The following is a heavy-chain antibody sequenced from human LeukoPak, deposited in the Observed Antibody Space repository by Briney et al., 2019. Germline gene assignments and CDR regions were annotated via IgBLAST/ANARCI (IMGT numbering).Heavy chain of an antibody. Sequence: SETLSLTCTVSGGSISSYYWSWIRQPAGKGLEWIGRIYTSGSTNYNPSLKSRVTMSVDTSKNQFSLKLSSVTAADTAVYYCATTLYCSSTSCYSGDAFDIWGQGTMVTVSS. D-gene: IGHD2-2*01. CDR2: IYTSGST. CDR1: GGSISSYY. J-gene: IGHJ3*02. V-gene: IGHV4-4*07. CDR3: ATTLYCSSTSCYSGDAFDI.